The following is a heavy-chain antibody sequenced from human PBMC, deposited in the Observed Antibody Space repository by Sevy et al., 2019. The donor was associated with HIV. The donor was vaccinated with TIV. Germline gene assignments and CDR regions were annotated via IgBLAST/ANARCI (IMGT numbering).Heavy chain of an antibody. V-gene: IGHV3-23*01. CDR3: AKGLRGTTTNNWFDP. CDR2: ISGRGGSA. Sequence: GGSLRLSCAASGFPFSSYAMSWVRQAPGKGLEWVSTISGRGGSACYADSVKGRFTISRDNSKNTLFLQMHSLRAEDTAVYYCAKGLRGTTTNNWFDPWGQGTLVTVSS. CDR1: GFPFSSYA. J-gene: IGHJ5*02. D-gene: IGHD4-17*01.